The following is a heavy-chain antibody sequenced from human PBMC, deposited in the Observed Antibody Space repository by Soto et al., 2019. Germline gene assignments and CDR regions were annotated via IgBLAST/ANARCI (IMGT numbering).Heavy chain of an antibody. CDR1: GGSISSYY. D-gene: IGHD3-22*01. CDR2: IYYSGST. Sequence: SETLSLSCTVSGGSISSYYWSWIRQPPGKGLEWIGYIYYSGSTNYNPSLKSRVTISVDTSKNQFSLKLSSVTAADTAVYYCARPSHYYDRSGYTGYYFDYWGQGTLVTVS. J-gene: IGHJ4*02. V-gene: IGHV4-59*08. CDR3: ARPSHYYDRSGYTGYYFDY.